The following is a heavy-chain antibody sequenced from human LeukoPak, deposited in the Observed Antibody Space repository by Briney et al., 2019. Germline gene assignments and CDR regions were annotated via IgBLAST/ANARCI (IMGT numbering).Heavy chain of an antibody. V-gene: IGHV3-21*01. D-gene: IGHD2-2*01. Sequence: GGSLRLSCAASGFTFSSYSMNWVRQAPGKGLEWVSSISSSSSYIYYADSVKGRFTISRDNAKNSLYLRMNSLRAEDTAVYYCARGGAVVDYWGQGTLVTVSS. CDR2: ISSSSSYI. CDR1: GFTFSSYS. CDR3: ARGGAVVDY. J-gene: IGHJ4*02.